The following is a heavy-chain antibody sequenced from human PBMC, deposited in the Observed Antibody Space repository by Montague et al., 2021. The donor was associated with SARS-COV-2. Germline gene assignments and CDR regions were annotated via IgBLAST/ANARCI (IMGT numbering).Heavy chain of an antibody. CDR2: IYYSGST. V-gene: IGHV4-59*01. D-gene: IGHD5-18*01. J-gene: IGHJ3*02. CDR1: GGSISSYY. Sequence: SETLSLTCTVSGGSISSYYWSWIRQPPGKGLERIGYIYYSGSTNYNSSLKSLVTISLDTSKNQFSLKLNSVTAADTAMYYCARGSYGSEAFDIWGQGTMVTVSS. CDR3: ARGSYGSEAFDI.